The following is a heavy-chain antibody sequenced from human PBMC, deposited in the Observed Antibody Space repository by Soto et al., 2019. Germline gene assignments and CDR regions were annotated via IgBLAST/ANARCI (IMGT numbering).Heavy chain of an antibody. J-gene: IGHJ3*02. CDR3: ARDGTERLGAFDI. V-gene: IGHV3-33*01. D-gene: IGHD1-1*01. CDR1: GFTFSSYG. Sequence: QVQLVESGGGVVQPGRSLRLSCAASGFTFSSYGMHWVRQAPGKGLEWVAFIWYDGSNKYYADSVKGRFTISRDNSKNTLYLQMNSLRAEDTGVYYCARDGTERLGAFDIWGQGTMVTVSS. CDR2: IWYDGSNK.